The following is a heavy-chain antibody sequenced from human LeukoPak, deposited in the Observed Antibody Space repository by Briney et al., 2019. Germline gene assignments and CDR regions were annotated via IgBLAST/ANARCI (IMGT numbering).Heavy chain of an antibody. Sequence: SETLSLTCTVSGGSIGSYYWSWIRQPPGKGLEWIGFIYYSGSTNYSPSLKSRVTISVDTSKNQFSLKLTSVTAADTAVYYCARHGNGAFDIWGQGTMVTVSS. D-gene: IGHD1-1*01. CDR1: GGSIGSYY. V-gene: IGHV4-59*08. J-gene: IGHJ3*02. CDR3: ARHGNGAFDI. CDR2: IYYSGST.